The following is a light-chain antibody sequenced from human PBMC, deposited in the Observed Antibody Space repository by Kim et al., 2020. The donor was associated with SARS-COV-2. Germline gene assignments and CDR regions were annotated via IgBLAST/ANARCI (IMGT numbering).Light chain of an antibody. J-gene: IGKJ4*01. CDR2: GAS. CDR3: QHYVNSPLT. V-gene: IGKV3-20*01. Sequence: EIVLTQSPVTLSLSPGERATLSCRASQSVISNYLAWYQQKPGQAPRLLIYGASSRATGIPDRFSGSGSGTDFTLTISRLEPDDFAVYYCQHYVNSPLTFGGGTKVEIK. CDR1: QSVISNY.